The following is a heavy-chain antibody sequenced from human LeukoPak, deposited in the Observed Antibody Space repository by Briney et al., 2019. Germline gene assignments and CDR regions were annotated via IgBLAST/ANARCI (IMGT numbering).Heavy chain of an antibody. J-gene: IGHJ4*02. V-gene: IGHV1-46*01. CDR1: GYTFTSYY. CDR2: INPSGGST. D-gene: IGHD3-10*01. CDR3: ARGPTSYYYGSGSYHY. Sequence: ASVKVSCKASGYTFTSYYMHWVRQAPGQGLEWMGIINPSGGSTSYAQKFQGRVTMTRDTSTSTVYMELSSLRSEDTAVYYCARGPTSYYYGSGSYHYWGQGTLVTVSS.